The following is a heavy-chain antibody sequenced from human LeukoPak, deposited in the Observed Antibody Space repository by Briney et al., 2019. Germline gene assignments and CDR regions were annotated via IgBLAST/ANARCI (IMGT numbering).Heavy chain of an antibody. Sequence: PSETLSLTCAVSGGSVSSGGYSWRWIRQPPGKGLEWIGYIYHSGSTYYNPSLKSRVTISVDRSKNQFSLNLSSVTAADTAVYYCARGGIAARQVKLRIDPWGQGTLVTVSS. V-gene: IGHV4-30-2*01. CDR1: GGSVSSGGYS. CDR2: IYHSGST. J-gene: IGHJ5*02. D-gene: IGHD6-6*01. CDR3: ARGGIAARQVKLRIDP.